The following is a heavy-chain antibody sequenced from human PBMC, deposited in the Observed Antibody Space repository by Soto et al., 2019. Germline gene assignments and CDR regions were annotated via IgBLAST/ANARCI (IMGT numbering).Heavy chain of an antibody. V-gene: IGHV1-18*01. CDR1: GYTFSRYG. Sequence: QVQLVQSGAEVKKPGASVKVSCKASGYTFSRYGISWVRQAPGQGLEWMGWISANNRNTNYAQKLQGRVTMTTDTYTSTAYMELRSLRSDDTAVYYFGSGADGDYWGQGTLVTVSS. D-gene: IGHD3-10*01. CDR3: GSGADGDY. J-gene: IGHJ4*02. CDR2: ISANNRNT.